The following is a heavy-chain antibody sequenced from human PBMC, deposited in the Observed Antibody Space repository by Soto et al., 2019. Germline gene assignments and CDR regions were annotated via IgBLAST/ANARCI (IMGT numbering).Heavy chain of an antibody. CDR2: ISAYNGNT. Sequence: QVQLVQSGAEVKKPGASVKVSCKASGYTFTSYGISWVRQAPGQGLEWMGWISAYNGNTNYAQKLQGRGTMTTDTXTXTXXMELRSLRSDDTAVYYCARFRTGTSHYYYYYGMDVWGQGTTVTVSS. CDR3: ARFRTGTSHYYYYYGMDV. CDR1: GYTFTSYG. V-gene: IGHV1-18*01. D-gene: IGHD1-7*01. J-gene: IGHJ6*02.